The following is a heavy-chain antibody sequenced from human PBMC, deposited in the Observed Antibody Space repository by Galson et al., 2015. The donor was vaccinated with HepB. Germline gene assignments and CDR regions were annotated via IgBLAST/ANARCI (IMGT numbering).Heavy chain of an antibody. CDR1: GFTFSSYA. D-gene: IGHD1-1*01. CDR2: ISGSGGST. J-gene: IGHJ2*01. Sequence: SLRLSCAASGFTFSSYAMSWVRQAPGKGLEWVSAISGSGGSTYYADSVKGRFTISRDNSKNTLYLQMNNLRAEDTAVYYCAKDTKVWDWYFDLWGRGTLVTVSS. V-gene: IGHV3-23*01. CDR3: AKDTKVWDWYFDL.